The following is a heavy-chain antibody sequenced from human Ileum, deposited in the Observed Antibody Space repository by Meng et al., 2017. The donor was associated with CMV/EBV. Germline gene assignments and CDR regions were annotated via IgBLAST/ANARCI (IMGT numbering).Heavy chain of an antibody. V-gene: IGHV3-21*01. CDR2: ISSSSSYI. J-gene: IGHJ6*02. CDR1: GFTFSSYS. D-gene: IGHD3-10*01. Sequence: GESPKISCAASGFTFSSYSMNWVRQAPGKGLEWVSSISSSSSYIYYADSVKGRFTISRDNAKNSLYLQMNSLRAEDTAMYYCARDYYGSGSYPTYYYYGMDVWGQGTMVTVSS. CDR3: ARDYYGSGSYPTYYYYGMDV.